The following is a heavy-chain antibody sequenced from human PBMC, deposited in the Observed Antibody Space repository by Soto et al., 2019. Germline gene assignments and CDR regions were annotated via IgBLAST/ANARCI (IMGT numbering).Heavy chain of an antibody. CDR3: ANSIAVAGMDV. V-gene: IGHV3-30*18. D-gene: IGHD6-19*01. CDR2: ISYDGSNK. Sequence: PGGSLRLSCAASGFTFSSYGMHWVRQAPGKGLEWVAVISYDGSNKYYADSVKGRFTISRDNSKNTLYLQMNSLRAEDTAVYYCANSIAVAGMDVWGQGTTVTVSS. CDR1: GFTFSSYG. J-gene: IGHJ6*02.